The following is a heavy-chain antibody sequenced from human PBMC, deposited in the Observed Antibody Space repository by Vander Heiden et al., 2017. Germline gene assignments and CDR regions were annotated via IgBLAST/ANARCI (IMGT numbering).Heavy chain of an antibody. D-gene: IGHD2-2*01. CDR1: GGSISSGGYY. Sequence: QVQLQESGPGLVKPSQTLSLTCTVSGGSISSGGYYWSWIRQPPGKGLEWSGYIYYSGSTYYNPSLKSRVTISVDTSKNQFSLKLSSVTAVYYCARAYVVVPAAIIGWFDPWGQGTLVTVSS. J-gene: IGHJ5*02. V-gene: IGHV4-31*03. CDR3: ARAYVVVPAAIIGWFDP. CDR2: IYYSGST.